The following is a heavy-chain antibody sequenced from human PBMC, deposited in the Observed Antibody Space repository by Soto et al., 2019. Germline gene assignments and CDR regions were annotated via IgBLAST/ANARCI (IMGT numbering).Heavy chain of an antibody. D-gene: IGHD2-2*03. Sequence: GGSLRLSCAASGFTFDDYAMHWVRQAPGKGLEWVSGISWNIGSIGYADSVKGRFTISRDNAKNSLYLQMNSLRAEDTALYYCAKDIGAGYCSSTSCHETDYYYYGMDVWGQGTTVTVSS. J-gene: IGHJ6*02. CDR2: ISWNIGSI. CDR3: AKDIGAGYCSSTSCHETDYYYYGMDV. CDR1: GFTFDDYA. V-gene: IGHV3-9*01.